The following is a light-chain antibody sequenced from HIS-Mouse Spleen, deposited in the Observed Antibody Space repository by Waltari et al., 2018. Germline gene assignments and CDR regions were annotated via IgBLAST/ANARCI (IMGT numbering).Light chain of an antibody. CDR3: QVWDSSSDHVV. J-gene: IGLJ2*01. CDR1: NSGSKS. Sequence: SYVLTQPPSVSVAPGKTARITCGGNNSGSKSVHWYQQKPGQAPVLVVYDASDRPSGIPERFAGSNSGNTATLTISRVEAGDEADYYCQVWDSSSDHVVFGGGTKLTVL. CDR2: DAS. V-gene: IGLV3-21*03.